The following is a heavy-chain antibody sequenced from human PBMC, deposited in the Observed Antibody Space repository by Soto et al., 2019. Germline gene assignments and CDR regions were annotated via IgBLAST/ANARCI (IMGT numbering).Heavy chain of an antibody. CDR1: GFTLSSYA. Sequence: PGGSLRLSCAASGFTLSSYAMNWVRQAPGKGLEWVSYISSSSSNIQYAGSVKGRFTISRDNAKNSLYLQMNSLRAEDTAVYFCARDQSWGQGTMVTVSS. CDR3: ARDQS. CDR2: ISSSSSNI. V-gene: IGHV3-48*01. J-gene: IGHJ3*01.